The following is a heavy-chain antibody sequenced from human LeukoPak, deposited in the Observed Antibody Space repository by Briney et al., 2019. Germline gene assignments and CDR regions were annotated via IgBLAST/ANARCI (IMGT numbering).Heavy chain of an antibody. V-gene: IGHV3-23*01. CDR2: ISGSGGST. Sequence: PGGSLRLSCAASGFTFSSYAMSWVRQAPGKGLEWVSAISGSGGSTYYADSVKGRFTISRDNSKNTLYLQMNSLRAEDTAVYYCAKDRPAYGSSPSVNYYGMDVWGQGTTVTVSS. CDR3: AKDRPAYGSSPSVNYYGMDV. J-gene: IGHJ6*02. CDR1: GFTFSSYA. D-gene: IGHD6-6*01.